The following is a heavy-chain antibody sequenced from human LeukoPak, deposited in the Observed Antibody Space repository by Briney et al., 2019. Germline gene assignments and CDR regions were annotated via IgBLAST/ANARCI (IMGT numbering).Heavy chain of an antibody. J-gene: IGHJ4*02. Sequence: SETLSLTCTVSGGSISSYYWSWIWQPPGKGLEWIGYIYYSGSTNYNPSLKSRVTISVDTSKNQFSLKLSSVTAADTAVYYCARHFLWFGELMAFDYWGQGTLVTVSS. CDR2: IYYSGST. CDR1: GGSISSYY. V-gene: IGHV4-59*08. D-gene: IGHD3-10*01. CDR3: ARHFLWFGELMAFDY.